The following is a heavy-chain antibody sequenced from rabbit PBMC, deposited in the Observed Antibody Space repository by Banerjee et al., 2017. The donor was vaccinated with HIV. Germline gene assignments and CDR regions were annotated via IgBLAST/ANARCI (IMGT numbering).Heavy chain of an antibody. CDR2: IYSNGGST. CDR1: GIDFSSYYY. CDR3: ARGSGYDGDGDFGYLNL. J-gene: IGHJ4*01. V-gene: IGHV1S43*01. D-gene: IGHD2-1*01. Sequence: QEQLEESGGDLVKPEGSLTLTCKASGIDFSSYYYMCWVRQAPGKGLEWIACIYSNGGSTHYASWVNGRFTISLDNAQNTVTLQVTSLTAADTAAYFCARGSGYDGDGDFGYLNLWGPGTLVTVS.